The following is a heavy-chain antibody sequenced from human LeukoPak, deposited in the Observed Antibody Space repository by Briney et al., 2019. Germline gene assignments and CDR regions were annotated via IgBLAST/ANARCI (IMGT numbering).Heavy chain of an antibody. CDR2: ISSSSSTI. J-gene: IGHJ6*03. CDR1: GFTFSSYS. D-gene: IGHD1-26*01. CDR3: ARDYEGGSYYGYYYYYMDV. Sequence: GGSLRLSCAASGFTFSSYSMNWVRQAPGKGLEWVSYISSSSSTIYYADSVKGRFTISRDNAKNSLYLQMNSLRAEDTAVYYCARDYEGGSYYGYYYYYMDVWGKGTTVTVSS. V-gene: IGHV3-48*01.